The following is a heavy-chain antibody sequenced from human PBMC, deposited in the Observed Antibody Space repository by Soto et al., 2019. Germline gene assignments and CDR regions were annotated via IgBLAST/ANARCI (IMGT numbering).Heavy chain of an antibody. V-gene: IGHV1-8*01. CDR2: MKPNSGNT. CDR1: GYTFTNYD. Sequence: QVHLVQSGAEVKKPGASVKVSCKASGYTFTNYDINWVRQATGQGLEWMGWMKPNSGNTGYAPKFQGRVTMTRNTSMNTAYMELSSRTSEDTAVYYCVRSGYCTNGVCYYGDFDYWGQGTLVTVSS. D-gene: IGHD2-8*01. J-gene: IGHJ4*02. CDR3: VRSGYCTNGVCYYGDFDY.